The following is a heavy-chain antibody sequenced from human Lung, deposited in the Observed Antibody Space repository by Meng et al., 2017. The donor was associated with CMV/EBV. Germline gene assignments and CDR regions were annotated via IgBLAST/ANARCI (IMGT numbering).Heavy chain of an antibody. CDR1: GCYIHNHY. CDR2: IHSNGNT. D-gene: IGHD3-16*01. Sequence: QVQLQESGQGLVKPSETLSVTCTVSGCYIHNHYWRWIRQPPVKGLEWIGQIHSNGNTNYNPSLVSRGTISVDTSKSQFSLHLMSVTTEDTAVYFCASAGHFFDYGDFWGPRSLVTVSS. J-gene: IGHJ4*02. CDR3: ASAGHFFDYGDF. V-gene: IGHV4-59*11.